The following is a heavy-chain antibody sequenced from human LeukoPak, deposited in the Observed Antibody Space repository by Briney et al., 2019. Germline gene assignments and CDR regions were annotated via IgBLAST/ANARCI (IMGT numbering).Heavy chain of an antibody. Sequence: ASVKVSCKASGYTFTSYGISWVRQAPGQGLEWMGWISAYNGNTNYAQKPQGRVTMTTDTSTSTAYMELRSLRSDDTAVYYCARELKPGSRVRGFFDPWGQGTLVGVSS. J-gene: IGHJ5*02. V-gene: IGHV1-18*01. D-gene: IGHD2-15*01. CDR3: ARELKPGSRVRGFFDP. CDR2: ISAYNGNT. CDR1: GYTFTSYG.